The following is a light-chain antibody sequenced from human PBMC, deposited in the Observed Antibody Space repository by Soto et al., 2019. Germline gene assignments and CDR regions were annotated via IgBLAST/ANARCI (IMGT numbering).Light chain of an antibody. CDR3: QTWGTGIQVI. Sequence: QPVLTQSPSASASLGASVKLTCTLSSGHSTYAFAWHQQQPEKGPRYLMKLNSDGSHSKGDGIPDRFSGSSSGAERYLTISSLQSEDEADYYCQTWGTGIQVIFGGGTKLTVL. CDR2: LNSDGSH. CDR1: SGHSTYA. J-gene: IGLJ2*01. V-gene: IGLV4-69*01.